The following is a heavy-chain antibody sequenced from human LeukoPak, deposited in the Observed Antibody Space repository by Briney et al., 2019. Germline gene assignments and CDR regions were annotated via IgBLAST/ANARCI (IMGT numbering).Heavy chain of an antibody. CDR2: MNPNSGNT. D-gene: IGHD3-16*01. V-gene: IGHV1-8*02. CDR1: GYTFTSYG. J-gene: IGHJ6*03. CDR3: ARAPYDYVWGGSWYYMDV. Sequence: GASVKVSCKASGYTFTSYGINWVRQATGQGLEWMGWMNPNSGNTGYAQKFQGRVTMTRNTSISTAYMELSSLRSEDTAVYYCARAPYDYVWGGSWYYMDVWGKGTTVTISS.